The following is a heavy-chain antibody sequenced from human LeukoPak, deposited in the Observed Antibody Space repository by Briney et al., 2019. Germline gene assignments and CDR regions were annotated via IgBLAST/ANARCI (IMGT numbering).Heavy chain of an antibody. V-gene: IGHV4-59*01. D-gene: IGHD5-18*01. Sequence: SETLSLTCTVSGGSISSYYWSCIRQPPGKGLEWIGYIYYSGSTNYNPSLKSRVTISVDTSKNQFSLKLSSVTAADTAVYYCARCGDTAMPGGCDWFDPWGQGTLVTVSS. CDR3: ARCGDTAMPGGCDWFDP. J-gene: IGHJ5*02. CDR2: IYYSGST. CDR1: GGSISSYY.